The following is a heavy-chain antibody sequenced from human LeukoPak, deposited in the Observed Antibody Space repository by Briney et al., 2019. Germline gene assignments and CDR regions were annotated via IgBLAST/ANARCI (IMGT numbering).Heavy chain of an antibody. Sequence: SGGSLRLSCAASGFTFSSYAMHWVRQAPGKGLEWVAVISYDGSNKYYADSVKGRFTISRDNSKNTLYLQMNSLRAEDTAVYYCARGYSNPYWGQGTLVTVSS. CDR3: ARGYSNPY. CDR1: GFTFSSYA. J-gene: IGHJ4*02. CDR2: ISYDGSNK. D-gene: IGHD4-11*01. V-gene: IGHV3-30*04.